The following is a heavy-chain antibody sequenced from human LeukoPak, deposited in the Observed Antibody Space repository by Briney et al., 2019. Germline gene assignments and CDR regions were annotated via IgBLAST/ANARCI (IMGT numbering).Heavy chain of an antibody. CDR2: IYYSGST. V-gene: IGHV4-59*01. CDR1: GGSISSYY. D-gene: IGHD6-6*01. J-gene: IGHJ4*02. Sequence: SETLSLTCTVSGGSISSYYWSWIRQPPGKGLEWIGYIYYSGSTNYNPSLKSRVTISVDTSKNQFSLKLSSVTAADTAVYYCARDVESLYNSSSVWGQGTLVTVSS. CDR3: ARDVESLYNSSSV.